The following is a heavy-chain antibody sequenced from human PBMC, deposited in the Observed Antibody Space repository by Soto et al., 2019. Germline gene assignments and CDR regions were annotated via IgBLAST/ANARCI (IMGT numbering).Heavy chain of an antibody. CDR2: ISSYNGNT. D-gene: IGHD2-2*01. J-gene: IGHJ5*02. CDR3: ARGPRYCSTTTCFSGVTWFDP. V-gene: IGHV1-18*04. CDR1: GYTFTSDG. Sequence: ASVKVSCKASGYTFTSDGISWVRQAPGEGLEWMRWISSYNGNTNYAQKVQGRVTLTTDTSTSTTYMELRSLRSDDTAVYYCARGPRYCSTTTCFSGVTWFDPWGQGTLVTVSS.